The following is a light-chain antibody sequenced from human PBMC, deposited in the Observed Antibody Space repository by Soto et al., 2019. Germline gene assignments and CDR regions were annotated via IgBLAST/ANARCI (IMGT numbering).Light chain of an antibody. Sequence: SVLTQPPSASGSPGQSVTISCTGTSSEVGGYNYVSWYQQHPGKAPKLLIYEVIKRPSGVPDRFSASRSGNTASLTVSGLQAEDEADYYCSSYAGSNTPYVFGTGTKVTVL. J-gene: IGLJ1*01. V-gene: IGLV2-8*01. CDR3: SSYAGSNTPYV. CDR2: EVI. CDR1: SSEVGGYNY.